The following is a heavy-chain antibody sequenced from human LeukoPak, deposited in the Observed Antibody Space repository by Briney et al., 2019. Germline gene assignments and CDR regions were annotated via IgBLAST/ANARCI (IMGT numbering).Heavy chain of an antibody. CDR2: IRSTSTTI. Sequence: GGSLRLSCAASGFTFSTSSMNWVRQAPGKGLEWVSYIRSTSTTIYYADSVKGRFTISRDNSKNTLYLQMNSLRAEDTAVYYCARSPLWFGPNFDYWGQGTLVTVSS. D-gene: IGHD3-10*01. V-gene: IGHV3-48*01. CDR3: ARSPLWFGPNFDY. J-gene: IGHJ4*02. CDR1: GFTFSTSS.